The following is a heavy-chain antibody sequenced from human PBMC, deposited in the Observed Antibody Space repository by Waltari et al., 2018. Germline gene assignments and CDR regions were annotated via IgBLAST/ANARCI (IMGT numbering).Heavy chain of an antibody. CDR1: GFAFSTYW. CDR2: VKEDGSVK. J-gene: IGHJ4*02. V-gene: IGHV3-7*01. Sequence: EVQLVESGGNLVQPGGSLRLSCAASGFAFSTYWMSWVRQAPGKGLEWVANVKEDGSVKYYVDSVKGRFTIARDNAKNALYLQMNSLRAEDTAVYFCARGRVDFAYWGQGTLVTVSS. CDR3: ARGRVDFAY.